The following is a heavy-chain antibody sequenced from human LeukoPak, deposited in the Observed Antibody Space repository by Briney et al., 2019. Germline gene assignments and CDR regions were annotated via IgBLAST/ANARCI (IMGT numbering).Heavy chain of an antibody. CDR3: ARDWVPAYQLLLDYYYGMDV. J-gene: IGHJ6*02. CDR2: ISYDGSNK. V-gene: IGHV3-30*03. D-gene: IGHD2-2*01. Sequence: PGRSLRLSCAASGFTFSSYGMHWVRQAPGKGLEWVAVISYDGSNKYYADSVKGRFTISRDNSKNTLYLQMNSLRAEDTAVYYCARDWVPAYQLLLDYYYGMDVWGQGTTVTVSS. CDR1: GFTFSSYG.